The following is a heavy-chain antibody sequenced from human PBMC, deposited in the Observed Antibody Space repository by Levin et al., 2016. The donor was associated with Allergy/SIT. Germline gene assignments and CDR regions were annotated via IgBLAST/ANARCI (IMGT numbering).Heavy chain of an antibody. CDR1: GFSLRTSGVG. CDR3: AHSITMILVVRGSYYFDF. Sequence: SGPTLVKPTETLTLTCSFSGFSLRTSGVGVGWIRQPPGKALEWLALIYWDDDKRYSPSLKSRLTITKDTSKNQVVLTMTNMDPVDTATYYCAHSITMILVVRGSYYFDFWGQGTLVTVSS. D-gene: IGHD3-22*01. CDR2: IYWDDDK. J-gene: IGHJ4*02. V-gene: IGHV2-5*02.